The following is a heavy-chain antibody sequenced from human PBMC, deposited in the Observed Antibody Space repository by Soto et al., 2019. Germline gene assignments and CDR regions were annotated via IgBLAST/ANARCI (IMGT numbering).Heavy chain of an antibody. Sequence: QPGGSLSLSCAASGFTFNNYAMGWVRQAPVKGLEWVSAITDSGSDTYYLDSVKGRFTISRDNSKNTLYLQMNSLRAEDTAVYYCAKLGSSSWSPHYYFDYWGQGTLVTVSS. V-gene: IGHV3-23*01. CDR2: ITDSGSDT. J-gene: IGHJ4*02. CDR1: GFTFNNYA. CDR3: AKLGSSSWSPHYYFDY. D-gene: IGHD2-2*01.